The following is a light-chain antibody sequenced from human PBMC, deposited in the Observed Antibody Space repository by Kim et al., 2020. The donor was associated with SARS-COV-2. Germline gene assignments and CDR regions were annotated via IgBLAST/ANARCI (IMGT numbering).Light chain of an antibody. V-gene: IGLV3-19*01. Sequence: SSELTQDPAVSVALGQTVRITCQGDSLREYHASWYQQKPGQAPILVIYGENKRPSGIPDRFSGTSSGNRASLTITGAQAEDEADYFCSSRDNTYNRLMFGGGTKVTVL. CDR1: SLREYH. J-gene: IGLJ3*02. CDR2: GEN. CDR3: SSRDNTYNRLM.